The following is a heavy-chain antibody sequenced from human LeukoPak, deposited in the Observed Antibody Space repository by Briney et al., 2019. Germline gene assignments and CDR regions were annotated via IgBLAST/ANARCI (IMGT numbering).Heavy chain of an antibody. D-gene: IGHD6-19*01. Sequence: GGSPRLSCAASGFTFSSYDMHWPRQATGKGRECVSAIGTAGDTYYPGSVKGRFTISRENAKNSLYLQMNSLRAGDTAVYYCARDPSSGWYEXXFDYWGQGTLVTVSS. CDR3: ARDPSSGWYEXXFDY. CDR1: GFTFSSYD. J-gene: IGHJ4*02. CDR2: IGTAGDT. V-gene: IGHV3-13*01.